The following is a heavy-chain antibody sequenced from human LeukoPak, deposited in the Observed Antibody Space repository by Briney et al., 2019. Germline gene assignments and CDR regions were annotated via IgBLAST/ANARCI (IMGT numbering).Heavy chain of an antibody. Sequence: PWGSLRLSCAASGFTVSSNYMSWVRQAPGKGLEWVSVIYSGGSTYYADSVKGRFTISRDNSKNTLYLQMNSLRAEDTAVYYCARVKAPYDFWSGYPTYFDYWGQGTLVTVSS. CDR1: GFTVSSNY. D-gene: IGHD3-3*01. V-gene: IGHV3-53*01. J-gene: IGHJ4*02. CDR2: IYSGGST. CDR3: ARVKAPYDFWSGYPTYFDY.